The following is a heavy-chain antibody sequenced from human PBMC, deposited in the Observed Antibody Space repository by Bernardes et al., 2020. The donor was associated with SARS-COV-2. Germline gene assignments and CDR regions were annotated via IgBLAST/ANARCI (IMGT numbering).Heavy chain of an antibody. D-gene: IGHD3-16*01. J-gene: IGHJ2*01. V-gene: IGHV4-34*01. CDR1: GGSLSGYY. Sequence: SETLSLTCAVYGGSLSGYYLNWIRQPPGKGLEWIGEINYSGSTNYNPSLKSRVTISVDTSKNQFSLKLTSVTAADTAVYYCVRAVWGIWYFDLWGRGTLVTVSS. CDR3: VRAVWGIWYFDL. CDR2: INYSGST.